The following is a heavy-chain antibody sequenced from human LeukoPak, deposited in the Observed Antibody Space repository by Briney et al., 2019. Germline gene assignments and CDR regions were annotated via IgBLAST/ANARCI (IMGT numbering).Heavy chain of an antibody. Sequence: GGSLRLSCAVSGFTFSSYSMNWVRQAPGKGLEWVSSISSSSAYISYADSVKGRFTISRDNAKNSLYLQMNSLRAEDTAVYYCAELGITMIGGVWGKGTTVTISS. J-gene: IGHJ6*04. CDR2: ISSSSAYI. CDR3: AELGITMIGGV. V-gene: IGHV3-21*01. CDR1: GFTFSSYS. D-gene: IGHD3-10*02.